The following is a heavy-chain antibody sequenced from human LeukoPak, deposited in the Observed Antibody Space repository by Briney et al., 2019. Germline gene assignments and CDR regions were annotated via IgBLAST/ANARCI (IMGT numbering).Heavy chain of an antibody. Sequence: SVKVSCKASGGTFSSYAISWVRQAPGQGLEWMGGIIPIFGTANYAQKFQGRVTITTDESTSTAYMELSSLRSEDTAVYYCAREYNWNYPSLGYWGQGTPVTVSS. J-gene: IGHJ4*02. V-gene: IGHV1-69*05. CDR1: GGTFSSYA. CDR2: IIPIFGTA. CDR3: AREYNWNYPSLGY. D-gene: IGHD1-7*01.